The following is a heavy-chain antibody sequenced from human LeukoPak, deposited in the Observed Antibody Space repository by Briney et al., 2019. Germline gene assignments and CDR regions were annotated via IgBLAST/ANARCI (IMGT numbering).Heavy chain of an antibody. CDR1: GYTFTGYY. V-gene: IGHV1-2*02. Sequence: ASVKVSCKASGYTFTGYYMHWVRQAPGQGLEWMGWINPNSGGTNYAQKFQGRVTMTRDTSISTAYMELSRLRSDDTAVYYCARGSGDSYGGYNYYYGMDVWGQGTTVTVSS. J-gene: IGHJ6*02. D-gene: IGHD5-18*01. CDR2: INPNSGGT. CDR3: ARGSGDSYGGYNYYYGMDV.